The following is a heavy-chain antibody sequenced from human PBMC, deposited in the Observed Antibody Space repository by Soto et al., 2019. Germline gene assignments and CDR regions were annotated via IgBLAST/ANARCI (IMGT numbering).Heavy chain of an antibody. J-gene: IGHJ4*02. CDR3: ARGKIAGWERSPFGY. CDR1: GFTVNDYY. D-gene: IGHD1-26*01. CDR2: ISSSSSYT. V-gene: IGHV3-11*05. Sequence: QVQLVESGGRLVRPGGSLRLSCAASGFTVNDYYLSWIRQAPGKGLEWVSYISSSSSYTNYEDSGKGRFTIFRDNARNSLYRQLNSLRAEDTAVYYCARGKIAGWERSPFGYWGQGTLVTVSS.